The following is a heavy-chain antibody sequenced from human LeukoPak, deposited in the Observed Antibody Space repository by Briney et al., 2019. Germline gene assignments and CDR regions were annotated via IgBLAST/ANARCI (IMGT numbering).Heavy chain of an antibody. CDR3: ARVVGWGARYFDY. CDR1: GYSFTNYG. D-gene: IGHD2-15*01. CDR2: IIPIFGTA. Sequence: GASVKVSCKTSGYSFTNYGITWVRQAPGQGLEWMGGIIPIFGTANYAQKFQGRVTITADKSTSTAYMELSSLRSEDTAVYYCARVVGWGARYFDYWGQGTLVTVSS. J-gene: IGHJ4*02. V-gene: IGHV1-69*06.